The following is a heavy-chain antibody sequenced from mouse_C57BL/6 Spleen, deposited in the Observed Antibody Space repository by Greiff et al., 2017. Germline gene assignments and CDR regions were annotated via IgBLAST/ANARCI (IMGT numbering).Heavy chain of an antibody. CDR2: IYPGDGDT. D-gene: IGHD4-1*01. CDR3: ARRTEDYFDY. CDR1: GYAFSSYW. V-gene: IGHV1-80*01. Sequence: QVPLQQSGAELVKPGASVKISCKASGYAFSSYWMNWVKQRPGTGLEWIGQIYPGDGDTNYNGKFKGKATLTADKSSSTAYMQLSSLTSEDSAVYFCARRTEDYFDYWGQGTTLTVSS. J-gene: IGHJ2*01.